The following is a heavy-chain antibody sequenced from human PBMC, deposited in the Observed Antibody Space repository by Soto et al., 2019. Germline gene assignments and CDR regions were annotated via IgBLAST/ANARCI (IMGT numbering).Heavy chain of an antibody. CDR1: GFTFDDYA. V-gene: IGHV3-9*01. CDR2: ITWNSGSI. D-gene: IGHD3-3*01. J-gene: IGHJ4*02. Sequence: VQLVESGGGLVQPGRSLRLSCAASGFTFDDYAMHWVRQAPGKGLEWVSGITWNSGSIAYADSVKGRFTISRDNAKNSLYLQMNSLRAEDTALYYCAKVWANYDFWSGNDCWGQGTLVTVSS. CDR3: AKVWANYDFWSGNDC.